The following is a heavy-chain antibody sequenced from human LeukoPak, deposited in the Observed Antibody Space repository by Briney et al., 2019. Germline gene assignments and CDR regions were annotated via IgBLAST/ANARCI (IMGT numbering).Heavy chain of an antibody. CDR1: GFTFSDYY. CDR3: ARDYDSSGYSPEVSVDY. Sequence: GGSLRLSCAASGFTFSDYYMSWIRQAPGKGLEWVSYISSSGSTIYYADSVKGRFTISRDNAKNSLYLQMNSLRAEDTAVYYCARDYDSSGYSPEVSVDYWGQGTLVTVSS. CDR2: ISSSGSTI. J-gene: IGHJ4*02. D-gene: IGHD3-22*01. V-gene: IGHV3-11*01.